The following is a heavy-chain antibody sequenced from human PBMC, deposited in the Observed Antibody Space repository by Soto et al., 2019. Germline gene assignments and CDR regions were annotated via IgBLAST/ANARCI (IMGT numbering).Heavy chain of an antibody. CDR2: INHSGST. V-gene: IGHV4-34*01. CDR3: ASMLVAATRYYYYGMDV. D-gene: IGHD2-15*01. J-gene: IGHJ6*02. Sequence: QVQLQQWGAGLLKPSETLSLTCAVYGGSFSGYYWSWIRQPPGKGLEWIGEINHSGSTNYNPSLKSRVTISVDTSKNQFSLKLSSVTAADTAVYYCASMLVAATRYYYYGMDVWGQETTVTVSS. CDR1: GGSFSGYY.